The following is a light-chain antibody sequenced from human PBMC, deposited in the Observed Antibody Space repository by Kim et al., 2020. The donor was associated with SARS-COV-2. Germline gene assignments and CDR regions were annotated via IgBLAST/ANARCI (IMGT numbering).Light chain of an antibody. CDR1: QSIGSN. V-gene: IGKV3-15*01. Sequence: VSPGERATLACGASQSIGSNLAWYQQKPGQAPRLLIYGASTRATGIPARFSGSGSGTEFTLTISSLQSEDFAVYFCQQYNNWPLTFGGGTKVDIK. CDR3: QQYNNWPLT. J-gene: IGKJ4*01. CDR2: GAS.